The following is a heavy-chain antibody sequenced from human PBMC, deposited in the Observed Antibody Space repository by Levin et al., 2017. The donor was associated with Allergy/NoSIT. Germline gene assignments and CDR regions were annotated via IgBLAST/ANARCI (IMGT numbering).Heavy chain of an antibody. D-gene: IGHD5-12*01. J-gene: IGHJ3*02. V-gene: IGHV3-23*01. CDR2: ISTIGT. CDR3: AKSNDDSGRYSQAFDI. CDR1: FFPFLPSS. Sequence: GGSLRLSFSSSFFPFLPSSLLFFLPSPLKGLAWVSSISTIGTHYADSVKGRFTISRDNSRNTLSLQMNSLRVEDTAVYYCAKSNDDSGRYSQAFDIWGQGTMATVTS.